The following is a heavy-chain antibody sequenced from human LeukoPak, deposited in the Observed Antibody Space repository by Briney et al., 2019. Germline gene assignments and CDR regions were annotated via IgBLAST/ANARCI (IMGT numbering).Heavy chain of an antibody. CDR1: GFIFNNAW. CDR3: ARGGYLFGSGSDTGDY. V-gene: IGHV3-15*01. CDR2: IKSKIDGGTT. J-gene: IGHJ4*02. Sequence: GGSLRLSCTASGFIFNNAWMTWVRQAPGKGLEWVGRIKSKIDGGTTDYAAPVKGRFTISRDDSKNTLSLQMNSLKTEDTAVYYCARGGYLFGSGSDTGDYWGQGTLVTVSS. D-gene: IGHD3-10*01.